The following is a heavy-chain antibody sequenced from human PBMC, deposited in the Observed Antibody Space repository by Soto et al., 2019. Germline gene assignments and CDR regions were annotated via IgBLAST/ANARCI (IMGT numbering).Heavy chain of an antibody. CDR1: GFTFSSYY. CDR3: ARAVIGSSSWYGSYYYYGMDV. D-gene: IGHD6-13*01. Sequence: GGSLRLSCAASGFTFSSYYMHWVRQATGKGLEWVSAIGTAGDTYYPGSVKGRFTISRENAKNSLYLQMNSLRAEDTAVYYCARAVIGSSSWYGSYYYYGMDVWGQGTTVTVSS. J-gene: IGHJ6*02. V-gene: IGHV3-13*01. CDR2: IGTAGDT.